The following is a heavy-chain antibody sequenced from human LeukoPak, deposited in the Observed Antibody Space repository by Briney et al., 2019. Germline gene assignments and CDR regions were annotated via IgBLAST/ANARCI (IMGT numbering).Heavy chain of an antibody. D-gene: IGHD4-23*01. CDR1: GGSISDSH. CDR3: ARGRSAVVTPDYYYYYCMDV. Sequence: SETLSLTCTVSGGSISDSHWSWIRQPPGKGLEWIGNIHTSGGSNYSPSLKSRVTISLDMSRNRFSLRLSSVTAADTAVYYCARGRSAVVTPDYYYYYCMDVWGKGTTATVSS. CDR2: IHTSGGS. J-gene: IGHJ6*03. V-gene: IGHV4-4*09.